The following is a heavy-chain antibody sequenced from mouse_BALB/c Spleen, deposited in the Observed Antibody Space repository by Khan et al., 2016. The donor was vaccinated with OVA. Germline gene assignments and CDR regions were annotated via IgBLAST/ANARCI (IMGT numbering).Heavy chain of an antibody. J-gene: IGHJ3*01. Sequence: QIQLVQSGPELKKPGETVKISCKASGYTFTDYSMHWVKQAPGKGLQWMGWINTETGEPTYADDFKGRFAFSLETSASTAYLQINNLKIEDTATYFCARGCSAWFAYWGQGTLVTVSA. V-gene: IGHV9-2-1*01. CDR2: INTETGEP. CDR1: GYTFTDYS. CDR3: ARGCSAWFAY.